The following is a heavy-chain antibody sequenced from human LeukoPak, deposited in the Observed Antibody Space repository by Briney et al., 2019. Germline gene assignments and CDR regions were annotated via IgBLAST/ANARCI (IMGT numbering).Heavy chain of an antibody. J-gene: IGHJ3*02. Sequence: ASVNVSCKASGYTLTGHYIHWVRQAPGQGLEWMGWISPHSGFTMYPQRFQGRVTMTTDTSISTAFLEVRRLRSGDTAAYYWARQTGDDALDIWGQGTMITVYS. D-gene: IGHD7-27*01. CDR1: GYTLTGHY. V-gene: IGHV1-2*02. CDR3: ARQTGDDALDI. CDR2: ISPHSGFT.